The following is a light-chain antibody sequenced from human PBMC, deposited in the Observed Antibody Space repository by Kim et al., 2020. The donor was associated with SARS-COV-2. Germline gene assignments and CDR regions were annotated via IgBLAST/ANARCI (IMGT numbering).Light chain of an antibody. Sequence: GQSLTISCTGTSSDVGAYNYVSWYQQHPGKAPKLMIFDVNQRPSGLSDRFSGSKSGNTASLTISGLQAEDEADYYCISYASTRSYVFGTGTTVTVL. V-gene: IGLV2-14*04. CDR2: DVN. J-gene: IGLJ1*01. CDR1: SSDVGAYNY. CDR3: ISYASTRSYV.